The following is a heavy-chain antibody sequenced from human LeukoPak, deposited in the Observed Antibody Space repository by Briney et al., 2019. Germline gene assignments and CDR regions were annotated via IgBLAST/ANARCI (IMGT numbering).Heavy chain of an antibody. Sequence: SQTLSLTCTVSGGSISSGGYYWSWIRQHPGKGLEWIGYIYYSGSTYYNPPLKSRVTISVDTSKNQFSLKLSSVTAADTAVYYCARRGPRAARYNFDYWGQGTLVTVSS. CDR2: IYYSGST. V-gene: IGHV4-31*03. D-gene: IGHD6-6*01. J-gene: IGHJ4*02. CDR1: GGSISSGGYY. CDR3: ARRGPRAARYNFDY.